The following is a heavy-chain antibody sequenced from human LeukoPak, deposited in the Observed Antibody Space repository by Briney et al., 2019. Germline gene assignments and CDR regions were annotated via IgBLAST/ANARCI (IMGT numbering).Heavy chain of an antibody. CDR3: ARGAYGDYDY. CDR1: GFTFSSYA. CDR2: ISARGDST. V-gene: IGHV3-23*01. D-gene: IGHD4-17*01. Sequence: GGSLRLSCAASGFTFSSYAVSWVRQAPAKGLEWVSAISARGDSTYYADSVEGRFTISRDNSKNTLYLQMNSLRGEDTALYYCARGAYGDYDYWGQGTLVTVSS. J-gene: IGHJ4*02.